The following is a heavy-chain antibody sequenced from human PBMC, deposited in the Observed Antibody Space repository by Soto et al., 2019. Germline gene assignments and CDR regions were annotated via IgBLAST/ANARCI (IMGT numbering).Heavy chain of an antibody. CDR2: IIPIFGTA. J-gene: IGHJ5*02. CDR1: GGTFSIYA. Sequence: SVKVSCKASGGTFSIYAISCVRQAPLQWLEWMGGIIPIFGTANYAQKFQGRVTITADKSTSTAYMELSSLRSEDTAVYYCARCGSGYYYSGCWFDPWGQGTLVTVSS. V-gene: IGHV1-69*06. D-gene: IGHD3-22*01. CDR3: ARCGSGYYYSGCWFDP.